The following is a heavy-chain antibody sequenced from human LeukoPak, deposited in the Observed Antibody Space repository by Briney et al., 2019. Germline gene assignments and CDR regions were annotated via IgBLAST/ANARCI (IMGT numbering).Heavy chain of an antibody. CDR3: ARENYDFWSGYYRNNWFDP. D-gene: IGHD3-3*01. Sequence: PSETLSLTCTVSGGSISSYYWSWIRQPPGKGLEWIGYIYYSGSTNYNPSLKSRVTISVDTSKNQFSLKLSSVTAADTAVYYCARENYDFWSGYYRNNWFDPWGQGTLVTVSS. V-gene: IGHV4-59*01. CDR1: GGSISSYY. J-gene: IGHJ5*02. CDR2: IYYSGST.